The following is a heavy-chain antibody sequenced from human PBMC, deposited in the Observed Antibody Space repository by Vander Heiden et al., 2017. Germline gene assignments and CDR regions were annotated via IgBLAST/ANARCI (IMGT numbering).Heavy chain of an antibody. CDR1: GFTFDDYA. CDR3: AKSVIAAAGYDY. J-gene: IGHJ4*02. CDR2: ISWNSGSI. D-gene: IGHD6-13*01. V-gene: IGHV3-9*01. Sequence: EVQLVESGGGLVQPGRSLRLSCAASGFTFDDYAMHWVRQAPGKGLEWVSGISWNSGSIGYADSVKGRFTISRDNAKNSLYLQMNSLRAEDTALYYCAKSVIAAAGYDYWGQGTLVTVSS.